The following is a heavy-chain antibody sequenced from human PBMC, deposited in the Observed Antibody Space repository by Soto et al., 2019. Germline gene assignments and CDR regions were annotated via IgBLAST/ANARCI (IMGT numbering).Heavy chain of an antibody. V-gene: IGHV1-3*01. CDR1: GYIFTTYV. Sequence: ASVKVSCKTSGYIFTTYVMHWVRQAPGQRLEWMGWINADDGNTKYSQHFQGRVTISRETSASTAYMELSSLTSEDTAVYYCARDLVVPTAAYPYYGMDVWGQGTTVTV. CDR2: INADDGNT. CDR3: ARDLVVPTAAYPYYGMDV. J-gene: IGHJ6*02. D-gene: IGHD2-2*01.